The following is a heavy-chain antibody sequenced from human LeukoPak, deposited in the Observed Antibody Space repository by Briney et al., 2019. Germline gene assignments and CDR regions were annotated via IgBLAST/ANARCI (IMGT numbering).Heavy chain of an antibody. CDR3: ARVGAKGGWYFDL. CDR1: GFTFSDHY. V-gene: IGHV3-21*01. Sequence: GGSLRLSCAASGFTFSDHYMDWVRQAPGKGLEWVSSISSGGSYMYYADSLKGRFTISRDNAKNSLYLQMNSLRAEDTAVYYCARVGAKGGWYFDLWGRGTLVTVSS. CDR2: ISSGGSYM. J-gene: IGHJ2*01. D-gene: IGHD3-10*01.